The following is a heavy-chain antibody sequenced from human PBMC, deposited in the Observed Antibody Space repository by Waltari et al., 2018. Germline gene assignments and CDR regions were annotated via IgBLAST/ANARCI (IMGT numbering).Heavy chain of an antibody. CDR3: ASRPPYGGRADNY. V-gene: IGHV4-39*01. Sequence: QLQLQESGPGLVKPSETLSLTCTVSGGSISSSSYYLGWIRQPPGTGLEWIGSIYYRGSTVDNPSLKSRVCISGDTPKNQFPMKLSSVTAADTAVYYCASRPPYGGRADNYWGQGTLVTVSS. CDR2: IYYRGST. J-gene: IGHJ4*02. CDR1: GGSISSSSYY. D-gene: IGHD2-15*01.